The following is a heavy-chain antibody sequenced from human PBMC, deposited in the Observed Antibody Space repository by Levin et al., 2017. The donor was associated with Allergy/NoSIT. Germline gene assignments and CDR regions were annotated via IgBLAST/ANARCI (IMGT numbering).Heavy chain of an antibody. CDR1: GFTFSSYG. CDR3: AKEYYDFWSGYLVDY. CDR2: ISYDGSNK. V-gene: IGHV3-30*18. J-gene: IGHJ4*02. D-gene: IGHD3-3*01. Sequence: GGSLRLSCAASGFTFSSYGMHWVRQAPGKGLEWVAVISYDGSNKYYADSVKGRFTISRDNSKNTLYLQMNSLRAEDTAVYYCAKEYYDFWSGYLVDYWGQGTLVTVSS.